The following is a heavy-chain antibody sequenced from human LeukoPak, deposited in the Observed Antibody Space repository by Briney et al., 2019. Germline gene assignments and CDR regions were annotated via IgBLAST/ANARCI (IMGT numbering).Heavy chain of an antibody. Sequence: AGGSLRLSCAASGFNFSSYWMHWVRQAPGKGLVWISRINYDGTTTSYADSVKGRFTISRDNSKNTLYLQMNSLRAEDTAVYYCAKEKYSSGWCFDYWGQGTLVTVSS. CDR2: INYDGTTT. J-gene: IGHJ4*02. V-gene: IGHV3-74*01. D-gene: IGHD6-19*01. CDR1: GFNFSSYW. CDR3: AKEKYSSGWCFDY.